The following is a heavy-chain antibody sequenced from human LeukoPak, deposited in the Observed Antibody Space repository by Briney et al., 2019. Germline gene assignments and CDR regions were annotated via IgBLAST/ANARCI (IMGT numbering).Heavy chain of an antibody. CDR2: ISGSGGST. Sequence: PGGSLRLSCAASGFTFSSYAMNWVRQAPGKGLEWVSTISGSGGSTYYADSVKGRFTISRDNSKNTLYLQMNSLRAEDTAVYYCARHDIYYYGMDVWGQGTTVTVSS. D-gene: IGHD3-9*01. V-gene: IGHV3-23*01. CDR1: GFTFSSYA. J-gene: IGHJ6*02. CDR3: ARHDIYYYGMDV.